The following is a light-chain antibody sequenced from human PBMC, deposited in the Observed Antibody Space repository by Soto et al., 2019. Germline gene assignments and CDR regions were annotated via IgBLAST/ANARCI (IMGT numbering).Light chain of an antibody. V-gene: IGKV4-1*01. CDR2: WAS. CDR1: QSTLFTSDNKNY. Sequence: TWSKRSLAVSLGERATIHFTSIQSTLFTSDNKNYLPWSQQKSGQPPRLLIYWASTRESGVPDRFSGRGSGTDFSLTFICLLAEDVALYFCPQHYTPPRSFAQGTKVDI. CDR3: PQHYTPPRS. J-gene: IGKJ1*01.